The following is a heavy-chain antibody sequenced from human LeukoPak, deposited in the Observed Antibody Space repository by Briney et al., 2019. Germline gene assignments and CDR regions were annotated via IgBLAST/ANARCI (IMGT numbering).Heavy chain of an antibody. CDR1: GFTFSSYA. V-gene: IGHV3-30*10. J-gene: IGHJ5*02. Sequence: GGSLRLSCAASGFTFSSYAMHWVRQAPGKGLEWVAVISYDGSNKYYTDSVKGRFTISRDNSKNTLYLQMNSLRAEDTAVYYCARDRIVVVAATGGWFDPWGQGTLVTVSS. CDR3: ARDRIVVVAATGGWFDP. D-gene: IGHD2-15*01. CDR2: ISYDGSNK.